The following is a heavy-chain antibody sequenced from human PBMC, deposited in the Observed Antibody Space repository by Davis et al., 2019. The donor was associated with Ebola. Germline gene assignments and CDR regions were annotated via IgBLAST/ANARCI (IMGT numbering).Heavy chain of an antibody. CDR3: ARISAGLYYYYYDMNV. D-gene: IGHD6-13*01. J-gene: IGHJ6*03. CDR2: IYYSGST. V-gene: IGHV4-59*08. Sequence: PSETLSLTCTVPGGSISSYYWSWIRQPPGKGLEWIGYIYYSGSTNSNPSLKSRVPIPVDTSKNQFSLKLSSVTAADTAVYYCARISAGLYYYYYDMNVWGKGTTVTVSS. CDR1: GGSISSYY.